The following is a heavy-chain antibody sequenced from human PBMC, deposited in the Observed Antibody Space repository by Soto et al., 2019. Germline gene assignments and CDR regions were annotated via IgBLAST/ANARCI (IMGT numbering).Heavy chain of an antibody. D-gene: IGHD3-16*01. J-gene: IGHJ3*02. Sequence: EVQLVESGGGLVQPGRSLRLSCAASGFTFDDYAMHWVRQAPGKGLEWVSGISWNRGSIGYADSVKGRFTISRDNARNSLYLQMNSLRAEDTALYYCAKDIVSGVRGAFDIWGQGTMVTVSS. CDR1: GFTFDDYA. CDR3: AKDIVSGVRGAFDI. V-gene: IGHV3-9*01. CDR2: ISWNRGSI.